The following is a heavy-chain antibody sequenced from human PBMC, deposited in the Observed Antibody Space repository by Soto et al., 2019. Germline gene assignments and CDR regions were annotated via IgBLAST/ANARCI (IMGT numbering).Heavy chain of an antibody. J-gene: IGHJ4*02. D-gene: IGHD6-25*01. CDR3: ARDSPPDSITAGYPGPFDY. CDR2: IIPIFGTA. Sequence: SVKVSCKASGGTFSSYAISWVRQAPGQGLEWMGGIIPIFGTANYAQKFQGRVTITADESTSTAYMELSSLRSEDTAVYYCARDSPPDSITAGYPGPFDYWGQGTLVTVSS. CDR1: GGTFSSYA. V-gene: IGHV1-69*13.